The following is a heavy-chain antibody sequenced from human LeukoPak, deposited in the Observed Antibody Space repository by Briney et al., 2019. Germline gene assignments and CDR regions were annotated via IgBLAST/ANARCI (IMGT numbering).Heavy chain of an antibody. CDR2: IIPIFGTA. CDR3: SVGVGAFDY. D-gene: IGHD1-26*01. Sequence: ASVKVSCTASGGTFSSYAISWVRQAPGQGLEWMGGIIPIFGTANYAQKFQGRVTITADESTSTAYMELSSLRSEDTAVYYCSVGVGAFDYWGQGTLVTVSS. V-gene: IGHV1-69*01. CDR1: GGTFSSYA. J-gene: IGHJ4*02.